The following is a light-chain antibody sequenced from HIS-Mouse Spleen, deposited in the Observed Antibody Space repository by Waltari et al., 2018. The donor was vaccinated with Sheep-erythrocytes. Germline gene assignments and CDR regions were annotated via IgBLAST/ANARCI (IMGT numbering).Light chain of an antibody. CDR1: SSDVGGYNY. V-gene: IGLV2-11*01. CDR3: CSYAGSYNQV. J-gene: IGLJ1*01. CDR2: DVS. Sequence: QSALTQPRSVSGSPGQSVTISCTGTSSDVGGYNYVSWYQQHPGKAPKLMIYDVSKRPSGGPDRFSGSKSGNTASLTISGLQAEDEADYYCCSYAGSYNQVFATGTKVTVL.